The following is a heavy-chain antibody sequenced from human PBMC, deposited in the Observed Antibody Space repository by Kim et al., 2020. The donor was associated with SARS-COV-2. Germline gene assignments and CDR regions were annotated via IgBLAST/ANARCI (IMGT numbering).Heavy chain of an antibody. V-gene: IGHV3-7*01. J-gene: IGHJ3*02. CDR2: IKQDGNQK. CDR1: GFTFSSYW. CDR3: ARDGDLYSSGKDAFDI. Sequence: GGSLILSCAASGFTFSSYWMTWVRQAPGKGLEWVANIKQDGNQKYYVDSVKGRFTISRDNAKNSLYLQMNSLRAEDTAVYYCARDGDLYSSGKDAFDIWG. D-gene: IGHD6-19*01.